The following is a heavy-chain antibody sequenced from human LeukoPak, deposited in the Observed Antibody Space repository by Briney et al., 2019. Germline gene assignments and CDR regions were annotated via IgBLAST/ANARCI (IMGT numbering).Heavy chain of an antibody. V-gene: IGHV3-9*01. CDR2: ISWNSGSI. D-gene: IGHD6-19*01. Sequence: PGRSLRLSCAASGFTFDDYAMHWVRQAPGKGLEWVSGISWNSGSIGYADSVKGRFTISRDNAKNSLYLQMNSLRAEDTAVYYCARDLQWLVLGINDAFDIWGQGTMVTVSS. CDR3: ARDLQWLVLGINDAFDI. CDR1: GFTFDDYA. J-gene: IGHJ3*02.